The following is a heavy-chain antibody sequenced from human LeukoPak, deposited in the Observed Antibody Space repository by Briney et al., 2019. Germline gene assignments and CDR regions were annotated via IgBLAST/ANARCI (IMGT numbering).Heavy chain of an antibody. CDR1: GGSISSGDYY. CDR2: IYYSGST. CDR3: ASVVVVAATYDAFDI. V-gene: IGHV4-30-4*01. D-gene: IGHD2-15*01. J-gene: IGHJ3*02. Sequence: SETLSLTCTVSGGSISSGDYYWSWIRQPPGKGLERIGYIYYSGSTYYNPSLKSRVTISVDTSKNQFSLKLSSVTAADTAVYYCASVVVVAATYDAFDIWGQGTMVTVSS.